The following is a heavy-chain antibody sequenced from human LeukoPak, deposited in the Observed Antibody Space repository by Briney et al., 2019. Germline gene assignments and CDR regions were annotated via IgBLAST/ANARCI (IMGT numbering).Heavy chain of an antibody. D-gene: IGHD1-26*01. CDR3: AKPPEVGATVGYFDY. J-gene: IGHJ4*02. CDR2: ISFDGSNQ. V-gene: IGHV3-30*18. CDR1: GFTFSSYG. Sequence: GGSLRLSCGASGFTFSSYGMHWVRQAPSKGLEWVALISFDGSNQYYADSVKGRFTISRDNSKNTLYLQMNSLRAEDTAVYYCAKPPEVGATVGYFDYWGQGTLVTVSS.